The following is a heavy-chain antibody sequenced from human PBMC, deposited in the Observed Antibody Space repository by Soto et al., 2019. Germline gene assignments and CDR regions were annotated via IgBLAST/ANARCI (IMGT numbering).Heavy chain of an antibody. V-gene: IGHV1-8*01. D-gene: IGHD3-10*01. CDR1: GYTFTSYD. CDR2: MNPNSVNT. Sequence: QVQLVQSGAEVKKPGASVKVSCKASGYTFTSYDINWVRQATGQGLEWMGWMNPNSVNTGYAQKFQGRVTMTRNTSISTAYMDLSSLRSEDTAVYYCARRDGMSGGFDYWGQGTLVTVSS. J-gene: IGHJ4*02. CDR3: ARRDGMSGGFDY.